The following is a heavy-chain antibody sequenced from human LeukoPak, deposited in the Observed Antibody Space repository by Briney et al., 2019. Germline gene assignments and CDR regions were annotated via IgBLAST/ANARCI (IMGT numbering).Heavy chain of an antibody. CDR1: GFIFTKYW. J-gene: IGHJ4*02. CDR3: TSFYETN. D-gene: IGHD2/OR15-2a*01. Sequence: GGSLRLSCAASGFIFTKYWMHWVRQAPGKGLVWVSHVNSDGSATSYADSVKGRFTISRDNAKNTVYLHMNSLRVENTAVYYCTSFYETNWGQGTLVTVSS. CDR2: VNSDGSAT. V-gene: IGHV3-74*01.